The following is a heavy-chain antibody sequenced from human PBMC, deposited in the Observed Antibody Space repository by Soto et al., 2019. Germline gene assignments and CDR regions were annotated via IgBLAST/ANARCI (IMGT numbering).Heavy chain of an antibody. V-gene: IGHV5-51*01. D-gene: IGHD2-8*01. CDR3: ARATHYCTNGVCYTDAFDI. Sequence: GESLKISCKASGYSFTNYWIGWVRQMPGKGLEWMGIIYPGDSDTRYSPSFQGQVTISAVKSISTAYLQWSSLKASDTAMYYCARATHYCTNGVCYTDAFDIWGQGTMVTVSS. J-gene: IGHJ3*02. CDR2: IYPGDSDT. CDR1: GYSFTNYW.